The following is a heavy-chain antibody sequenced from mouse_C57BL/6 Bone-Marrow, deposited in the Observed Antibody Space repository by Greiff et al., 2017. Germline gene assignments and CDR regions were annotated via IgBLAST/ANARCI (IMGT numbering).Heavy chain of an antibody. CDR2: IYPGDGDT. J-gene: IGHJ2*01. V-gene: IGHV1-82*01. D-gene: IGHD1-1*01. CDR1: GYAFSSSW. Sequence: VQLQESGPELVKPGASVKISCKASGYAFSSSWMNWVKQRPGKGLEWIGRIYPGDGDTNYNGKFKGKATLTADKSSSTAYMQLSSLTAEDSAVYVCARCGYYYGSSYYFDYWGQGTTLTVSS. CDR3: ARCGYYYGSSYYFDY.